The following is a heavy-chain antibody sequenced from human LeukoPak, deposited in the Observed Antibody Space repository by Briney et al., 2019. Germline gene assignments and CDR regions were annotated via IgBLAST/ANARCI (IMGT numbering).Heavy chain of an antibody. J-gene: IGHJ6*03. Sequence: SVKVSCKASGGTFSSYAISWVRQAPGQGLEWMGGIIPIFGTANYAQRFQGRVTITADESTSTAYMELSSLRSEDTAVYYCARDVWIAARFRYYYYMDVWGKGTTVTVSS. D-gene: IGHD6-6*01. CDR3: ARDVWIAARFRYYYYMDV. CDR1: GGTFSSYA. CDR2: IIPIFGTA. V-gene: IGHV1-69*13.